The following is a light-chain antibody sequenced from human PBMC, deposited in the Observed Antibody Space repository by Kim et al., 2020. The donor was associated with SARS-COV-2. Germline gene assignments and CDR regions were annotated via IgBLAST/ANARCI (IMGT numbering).Light chain of an antibody. J-gene: IGLJ2*01. CDR2: TND. CDR3: GTWDDILLGVV. Sequence: GRTLATSCSVSTSSIGTPFASWYQQLPGTVPKLPIYTNDHRPSGIPDRFSGSRSGTSATLGITGPQTGDQADYYCGTWDDILLGVVFGGGTQLTVL. V-gene: IGLV1-51*01. CDR1: TSSIGTPF.